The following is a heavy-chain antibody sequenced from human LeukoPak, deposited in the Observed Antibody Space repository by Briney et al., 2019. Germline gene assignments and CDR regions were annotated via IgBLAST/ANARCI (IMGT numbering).Heavy chain of an antibody. V-gene: IGHV4-38-2*02. D-gene: IGHD4-17*01. J-gene: IGHJ4*02. CDR1: GYSISSGYY. CDR3: ARLDYGDYEVGF. Sequence: SETLSLTCTVSGYSISSGYYWGWIRQPPGKGLEWIGSIYHSGSTYYNPSLKSRVTISVDTSKNQFSLKPSSVTAADTAVYYCARLDYGDYEVGFWGQGTLVTVSS. CDR2: IYHSGST.